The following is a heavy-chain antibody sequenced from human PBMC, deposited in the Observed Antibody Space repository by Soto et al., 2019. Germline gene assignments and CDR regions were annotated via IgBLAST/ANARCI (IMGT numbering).Heavy chain of an antibody. CDR3: AREGVAPYYYYGMDV. CDR1: GYTFTRSG. D-gene: IGHD5-12*01. V-gene: IGHV1-18*01. Sequence: QVQLVQSGAEVKKHGASVKVSCKASGYTFTRSGISWVRQAPGQGLEWMGWISTYNGDTNYAQTFQGRVTMTTDTSTSTVHMEVRSLRSDDTAVYYCAREGVAPYYYYGMDVWGQGTPVTFSS. J-gene: IGHJ6*02. CDR2: ISTYNGDT.